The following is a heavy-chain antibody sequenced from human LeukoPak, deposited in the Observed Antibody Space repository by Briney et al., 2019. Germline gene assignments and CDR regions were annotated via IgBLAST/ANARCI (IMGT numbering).Heavy chain of an antibody. V-gene: IGHV1-3*01. D-gene: IGHD1-26*01. Sequence: ASVKVSCKTSGYTFSTYAMHWVRQAPGQRLEWMGWINAGNGNTKYSQKFQGRVTITRDTSASTAYMELSSLRSEDTAVYYCAREVRGSGSYGVWGQGTLVTVSS. J-gene: IGHJ4*02. CDR2: INAGNGNT. CDR3: AREVRGSGSYGV. CDR1: GYTFSTYA.